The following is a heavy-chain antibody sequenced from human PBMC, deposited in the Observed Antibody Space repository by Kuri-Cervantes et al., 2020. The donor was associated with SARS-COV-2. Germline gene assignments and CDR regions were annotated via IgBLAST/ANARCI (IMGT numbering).Heavy chain of an antibody. CDR1: GFTFSDYY. V-gene: IGHV3-11*03. CDR2: ISSSSSYT. Sequence: GESLKISCAASGFTFSDYYMSWIRQAPGKGLEWVSYISSSSSYTNYADSVTGRFTISRDNAKNSLYLQMNSLRAEDTAVYYCAGGYYDFWSGYYSGMDVWGQGTTVTVSS. J-gene: IGHJ6*02. D-gene: IGHD3-3*01. CDR3: AGGYYDFWSGYYSGMDV.